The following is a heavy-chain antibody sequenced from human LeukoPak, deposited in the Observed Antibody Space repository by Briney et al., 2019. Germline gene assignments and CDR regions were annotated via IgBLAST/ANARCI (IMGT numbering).Heavy chain of an antibody. Sequence: GGSLRLSCAASGFTVSSNYMSWVRQAPGKGLEWVSVIYSGGSTYYADSVKGRFTISRDNSKNTLYLQMNSLRAEDTAVYYCARDRGRYYDFWSGLDYWGQGTLVTVSS. V-gene: IGHV3-53*05. CDR2: IYSGGST. D-gene: IGHD3-3*01. CDR1: GFTVSSNY. CDR3: ARDRGRYYDFWSGLDY. J-gene: IGHJ4*02.